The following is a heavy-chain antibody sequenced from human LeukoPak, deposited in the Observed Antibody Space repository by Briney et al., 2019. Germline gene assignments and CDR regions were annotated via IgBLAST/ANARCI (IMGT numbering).Heavy chain of an antibody. D-gene: IGHD6-25*01. J-gene: IGHJ5*02. Sequence: GGSLRLSCAASGFTVSSNYMSWVRQAPGKGLEWVSVIYSAGSTYYADSVKGRFTISRDNSKNTLYLRMNSLRAEDTAVYYCARAATYSWGQGTLVTVSA. CDR2: IYSAGST. CDR1: GFTVSSNY. CDR3: ARAATYS. V-gene: IGHV3-66*01.